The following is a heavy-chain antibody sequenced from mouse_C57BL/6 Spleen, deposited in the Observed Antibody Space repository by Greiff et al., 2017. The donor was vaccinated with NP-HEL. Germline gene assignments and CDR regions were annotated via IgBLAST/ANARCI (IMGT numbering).Heavy chain of an antibody. Sequence: QVQLQQSGAELVRPGTSVKVSCKASGYAFTNYLIEWVKQRPGQGLEWIGVINPGSGGTNYNEKFKGKETLTADKSSSTAYMQLSSLTSEDSAVYFCARGDSNLFAYWGQGTLVTVSA. CDR3: ARGDSNLFAY. CDR1: GYAFTNYL. J-gene: IGHJ3*01. D-gene: IGHD2-5*01. CDR2: INPGSGGT. V-gene: IGHV1-54*01.